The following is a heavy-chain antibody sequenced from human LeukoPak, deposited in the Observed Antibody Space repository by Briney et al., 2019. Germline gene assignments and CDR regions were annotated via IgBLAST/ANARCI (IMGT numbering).Heavy chain of an antibody. J-gene: IGHJ6*03. V-gene: IGHV1-69*02. CDR3: ARCEDCSSTGRLGPYYYYYYMDV. D-gene: IGHD2-2*01. Sequence: SVKVSCKASGGTFSSYTISWVRQAPGQGLEWMGRIIPILGIANYAQKFQGRVTITADKSTSTAYMELSSLRSEDTAVYYCARCEDCSSTGRLGPYYYYYYMDVWGKGTTVTVSS. CDR1: GGTFSSYT. CDR2: IIPILGIA.